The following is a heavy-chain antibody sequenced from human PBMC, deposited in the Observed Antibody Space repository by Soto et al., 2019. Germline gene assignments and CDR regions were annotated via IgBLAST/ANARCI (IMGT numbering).Heavy chain of an antibody. Sequence: GASVKVSCKASGYTFTSYDINWVRQATGQGLEWMGWMNPNSGNTGYAQKFQGRVTMTRDTSTSTVYMELSSLRSEDTAVYYCARDKPYYYDSSGYYYYYYGMDVWGQGTTVTVSS. J-gene: IGHJ6*02. CDR3: ARDKPYYYDSSGYYYYYYGMDV. CDR2: MNPNSGNT. D-gene: IGHD3-22*01. V-gene: IGHV1-8*01. CDR1: GYTFTSYD.